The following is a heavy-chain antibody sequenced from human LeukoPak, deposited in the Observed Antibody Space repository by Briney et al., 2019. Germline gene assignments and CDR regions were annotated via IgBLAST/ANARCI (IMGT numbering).Heavy chain of an antibody. D-gene: IGHD5-18*01. Sequence: PGRSLRLSCAASGFTFDDYDMHWVRQAPGKGLEWVSGISWNSGSIGYADSVKGRFTISRDNAKNSLYLQMNSLRAEDTALYYCAKDIRDGVQLWLIGGYAFDIWGQGTMVTVSS. CDR1: GFTFDDYD. V-gene: IGHV3-9*01. CDR2: ISWNSGSI. CDR3: AKDIRDGVQLWLIGGYAFDI. J-gene: IGHJ3*02.